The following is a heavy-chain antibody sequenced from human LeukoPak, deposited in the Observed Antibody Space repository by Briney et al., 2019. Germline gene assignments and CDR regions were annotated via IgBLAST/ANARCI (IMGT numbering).Heavy chain of an antibody. J-gene: IGHJ4*02. CDR2: IKQDGSQK. D-gene: IGHD6-13*01. V-gene: IGHV3-7*01. Sequence: GGSLRLSCAASGFIFSSYWMSWVRQAPGMGLEWVANIKQDGSQKYYVDSLKGRFTISRDNAKNSVYLQMNNLRDEDTAVYYCARIGYSSSSFDYWGQGTLVTVSS. CDR1: GFIFSSYW. CDR3: ARIGYSSSSFDY.